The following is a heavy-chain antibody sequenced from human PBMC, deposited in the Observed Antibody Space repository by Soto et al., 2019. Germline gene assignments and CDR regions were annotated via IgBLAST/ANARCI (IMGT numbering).Heavy chain of an antibody. D-gene: IGHD2-2*01. V-gene: IGHV4-4*02. CDR2: IYHSGSI. Sequence: QVQLQESGPGLVKPSGTLSLTCAVSSGSISSTNWWSWVRQSPGKGLEWIGEIYHSGSINYNPSLKSRVTMSVDKSKIQFSLKLISVTAADTAVYYCARDCSSSSCYGRAFDVWGQGTMVTVSS. CDR1: SGSISSTNW. J-gene: IGHJ3*01. CDR3: ARDCSSSSCYGRAFDV.